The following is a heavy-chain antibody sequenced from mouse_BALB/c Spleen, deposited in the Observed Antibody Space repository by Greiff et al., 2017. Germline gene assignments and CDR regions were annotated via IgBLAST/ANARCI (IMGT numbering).Heavy chain of an antibody. CDR2: ISSGGST. CDR1: GFTFSSYA. Sequence: EVKVEESGGGLVKPGGSLKLSCAASGFTFSSYAMSWDRQTPEKRLEWVASISSGGSTYYPDSVKGRFTISRDNARNILYLQMSSLRSEDTAMYYCARETPSYGSSYLYYFDYWGQGTTLTVSS. CDR3: ARETPSYGSSYLYYFDY. D-gene: IGHD1-1*01. V-gene: IGHV5-6-5*01. J-gene: IGHJ2*01.